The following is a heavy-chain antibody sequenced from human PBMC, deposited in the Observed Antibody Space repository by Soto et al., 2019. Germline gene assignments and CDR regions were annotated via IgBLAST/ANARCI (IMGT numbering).Heavy chain of an antibody. Sequence: QVQLVQSGAEVKKPGSSVKVSCKASGGTFSSYAISWVRQAPGQGLEWMGGIIPIFGTANYAQKFQGRVKITADESTSTAYMELSSLRSEDTAVYYCARDRYYDSSGYPNWFDPWGQGTLVTVSS. CDR3: ARDRYYDSSGYPNWFDP. D-gene: IGHD3-22*01. CDR1: GGTFSSYA. V-gene: IGHV1-69*12. CDR2: IIPIFGTA. J-gene: IGHJ5*02.